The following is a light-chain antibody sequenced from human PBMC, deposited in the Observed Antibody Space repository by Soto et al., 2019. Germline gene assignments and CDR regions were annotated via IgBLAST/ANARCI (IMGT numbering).Light chain of an antibody. V-gene: IGLV1-51*02. J-gene: IGLJ3*02. CDR2: ENN. Sequence: QSVLTQPPSVSAAPGQKVTISCSGSSSNIGNNYVSWYQQLPGTAPKHLIYENNKRPSGIPDRFSGSKSGTSATLGITGLQTGDEADYYCGTWDSSLSAGEFGGGTKVTVL. CDR3: GTWDSSLSAGE. CDR1: SSNIGNNY.